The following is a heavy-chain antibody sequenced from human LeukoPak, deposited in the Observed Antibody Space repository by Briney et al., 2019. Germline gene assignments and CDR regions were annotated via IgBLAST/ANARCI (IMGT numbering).Heavy chain of an antibody. Sequence: GGSLRLSCAVSGFTVSGNYMSWVRQAPGKGLEWVSLIYSGGTTYYADSVKGRFTISRDNSKNTLYLKMNSLRAEDTAVYYCAKPHCSSTSCTFNFDYWGQGTLVTVSS. D-gene: IGHD2-2*01. J-gene: IGHJ4*02. CDR1: GFTVSGNY. CDR2: IYSGGTT. V-gene: IGHV3-53*01. CDR3: AKPHCSSTSCTFNFDY.